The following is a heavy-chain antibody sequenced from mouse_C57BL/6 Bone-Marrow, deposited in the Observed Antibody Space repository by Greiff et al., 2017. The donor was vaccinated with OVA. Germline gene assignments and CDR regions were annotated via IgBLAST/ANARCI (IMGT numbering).Heavy chain of an antibody. CDR1: GYTFTSYW. CDR3: ARRGMDY. CDR2: IDPNSGGT. J-gene: IGHJ4*01. Sequence: QVQLQQPGAELVKPGASVKLSCKASGYTFTSYWMHWVKQRPGRGLEWIGEIDPNSGGTKYNEKFKSKATLTVDKPSSTAYRQLSSLTAEDSAVYDCARRGMDYWGQGTSVTVSS. V-gene: IGHV1-72*01.